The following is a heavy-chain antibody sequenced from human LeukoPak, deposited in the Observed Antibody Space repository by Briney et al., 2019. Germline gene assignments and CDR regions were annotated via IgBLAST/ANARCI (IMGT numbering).Heavy chain of an antibody. CDR1: GASFSDYS. V-gene: IGHV4-34*01. CDR2: IDHSGNI. CDR3: AKSSQLASFYRFDP. D-gene: IGHD6-13*01. J-gene: IGHJ5*02. Sequence: PSETLSLTCAVYGASFSDYSCSCFRQPPGKGLERIGEIDHSGNIKCNPSLKSRVTISLDTSKNQFSLDLTSVPAADTAVYYCAKSSQLASFYRFDPWGQGTLVTVSA.